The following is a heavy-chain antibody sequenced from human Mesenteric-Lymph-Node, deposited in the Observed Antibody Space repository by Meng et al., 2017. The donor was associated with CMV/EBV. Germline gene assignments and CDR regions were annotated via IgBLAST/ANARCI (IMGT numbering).Heavy chain of an antibody. CDR3: ARKIWFGEDDAFDI. V-gene: IGHV2-26*01. D-gene: IGHD3-10*01. J-gene: IGHJ3*02. Sequence: SGPTLVKPTETLTLTCTVSGFSLSNARMGVSWIRQPPGKALEWLAHIFSNDEKSYSTSLKSRLTISKDTSKSQAVLTMTNMDPVDTATYYCARKIWFGEDDAFDIWGQGTMVTVSS. CDR1: GFSLSNARMG. CDR2: IFSNDEK.